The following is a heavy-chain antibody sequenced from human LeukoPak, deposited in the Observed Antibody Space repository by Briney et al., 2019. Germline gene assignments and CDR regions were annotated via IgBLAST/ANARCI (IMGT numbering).Heavy chain of an antibody. D-gene: IGHD1-26*01. CDR1: GYSISSGYY. V-gene: IGHV4-38-2*02. CDR2: IYHSGST. Sequence: PSETLSLTCTVSGYSISSGYYWGWIRQPPGKGLEWIGSIYHSGSTYYNPSLKSRVTISVDTSKNQSSLKLSSVTAADTAVYYCARDSSIVGAVTLGYWGQGTLVTVSS. CDR3: ARDSSIVGAVTLGY. J-gene: IGHJ4*02.